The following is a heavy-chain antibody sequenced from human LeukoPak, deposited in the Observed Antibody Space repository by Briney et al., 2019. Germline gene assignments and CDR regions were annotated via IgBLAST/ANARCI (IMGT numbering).Heavy chain of an antibody. CDR1: GGSISSFY. J-gene: IGHJ3*02. V-gene: IGHV4-59*01. CDR2: IYYSGST. CDR3: ARDKDGGYPPVAFDI. D-gene: IGHD5-18*01. Sequence: KPSETLFLTCTVSGGSISSFYWTWIRQPPGKGLEWIGYIYYSGSTNYNPSLKSRVTISVDTPKNQLSLKLSSVTAADTAVYYCARDKDGGYPPVAFDIWGQGTMVTVSS.